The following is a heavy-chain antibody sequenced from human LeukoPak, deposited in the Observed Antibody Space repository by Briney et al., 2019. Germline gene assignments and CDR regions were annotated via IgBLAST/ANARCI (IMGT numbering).Heavy chain of an antibody. Sequence: SETLSLTCTVSGGSIRSYYWSWIRQPPGKGLEWIGYIYYSGRTNYNPSLKSRVTISVDTSKNQFSLRLSSVTAADTAVYYCATFYGGNLDYRGQGTLVTVSS. CDR2: IYYSGRT. CDR1: GGSIRSYY. J-gene: IGHJ4*02. V-gene: IGHV4-59*01. CDR3: ATFYGGNLDY. D-gene: IGHD4-23*01.